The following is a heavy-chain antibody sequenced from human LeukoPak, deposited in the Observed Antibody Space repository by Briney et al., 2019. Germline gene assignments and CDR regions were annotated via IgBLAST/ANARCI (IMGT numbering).Heavy chain of an antibody. V-gene: IGHV1-69*05. Sequence: ASVKVSCKASGGTFSSYAISWVPQAPGQGLEWMGGIIPICGTANYAQKFQGRVTITTDESTSTAYMELSSLRSEDTAMYYCGRHQGGYYDSSGYYYLGAGPMDYWGQGTLVTVSS. CDR2: IIPICGTA. CDR1: GGTFSSYA. CDR3: GRHQGGYYDSSGYYYLGAGPMDY. D-gene: IGHD3-22*01. J-gene: IGHJ4*02.